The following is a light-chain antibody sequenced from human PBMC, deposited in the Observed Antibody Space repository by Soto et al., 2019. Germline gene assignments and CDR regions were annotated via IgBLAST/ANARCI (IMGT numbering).Light chain of an antibody. CDR3: QQYGSSPQT. CDR2: AAS. V-gene: IGKV3-20*01. CDR1: QSVSTNS. Sequence: EIVLTQSPGTLSLSPGERAILSCRASQSVSTNSLAWYQQKPGQAPRLLIYAASSRATGIPDRFSGSGSGTDFTLTINRLEPEDLAVYYCQQYGSSPQTFGQGTKVEIK. J-gene: IGKJ1*01.